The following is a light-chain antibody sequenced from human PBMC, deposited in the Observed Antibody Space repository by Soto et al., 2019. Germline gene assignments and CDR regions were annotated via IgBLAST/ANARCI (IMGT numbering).Light chain of an antibody. CDR1: SSNIGANYE. Sequence: QSVLTQPPSVSGAPGQRVTISCTGSSSNIGANYEVHWYQQVLGTAPKLLIYGNTNRPSGVPDRFSGSKSGTSASLAITGLQAEDEADYYCQSYDSSRSGYVVFGGGTKLTVL. V-gene: IGLV1-40*01. J-gene: IGLJ2*01. CDR2: GNT. CDR3: QSYDSSRSGYVV.